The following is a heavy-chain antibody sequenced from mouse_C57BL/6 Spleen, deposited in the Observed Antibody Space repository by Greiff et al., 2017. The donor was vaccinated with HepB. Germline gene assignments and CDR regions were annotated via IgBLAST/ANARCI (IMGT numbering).Heavy chain of an antibody. CDR2: IHPNSGST. V-gene: IGHV1-64*01. CDR3: ASWDDGYCYFDY. J-gene: IGHJ2*01. D-gene: IGHD2-3*01. Sequence: QVQLQQPGAELVKPGASVKLSCKASGYTFTSYWMHWVKQRPGQGLEWIGMIHPNSGSTNYNEKFKSKATLTVDKSSSTAYMQLSSLTSEDSAVYYCASWDDGYCYFDYWGQGTTLTVSS. CDR1: GYTFTSYW.